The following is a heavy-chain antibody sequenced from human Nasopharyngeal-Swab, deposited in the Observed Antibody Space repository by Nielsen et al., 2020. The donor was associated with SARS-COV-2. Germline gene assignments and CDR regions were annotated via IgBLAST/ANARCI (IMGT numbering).Heavy chain of an antibody. CDR3: ARHVGGSYGRDFDY. J-gene: IGHJ4*02. D-gene: IGHD1-26*01. V-gene: IGHV4-39*01. Sequence: SETLSLTCTVSGGSISSSSYYWGWIRQPPGKGLEWIGSIYYSGSTYYNPSLKSRVTISVDTSKNQFSLKLSSVTAADTAVYYCARHVGGSYGRDFDYWAREPWSPSPQ. CDR2: IYYSGST. CDR1: GGSISSSSYY.